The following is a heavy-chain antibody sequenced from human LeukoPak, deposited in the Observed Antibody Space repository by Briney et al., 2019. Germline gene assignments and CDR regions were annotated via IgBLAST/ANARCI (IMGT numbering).Heavy chain of an antibody. V-gene: IGHV3-23*01. Sequence: GGSLRLSCAVSGFTFDDYGMSWVRQAPGKGLEWVSGIIGSGRTTFYADSVKGRFTISRDNSKNTLYLQMNSLRAEDTAIYYCAKKEGDTYFSWYMDVWGKGTTVTVSS. CDR1: GFTFDDYG. J-gene: IGHJ6*03. D-gene: IGHD2-21*01. CDR3: AKKEGDTYFSWYMDV. CDR2: IIGSGRTT.